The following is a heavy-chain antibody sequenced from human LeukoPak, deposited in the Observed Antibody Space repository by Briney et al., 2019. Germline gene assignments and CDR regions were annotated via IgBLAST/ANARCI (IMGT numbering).Heavy chain of an antibody. V-gene: IGHV4-59*12. CDR1: GGSISSYY. CDR2: IYYSGST. CDR3: ARVYGDLFDY. Sequence: SETLSLTCTVSGGSISSYYWSWIRQPPGKGLEWIGYIYYSGSTNYNPSLKSRVTISVDTSKNQFSLKLSSVTAADTAVYYCARVYGDLFDYWGQGTLVTVSS. J-gene: IGHJ4*02. D-gene: IGHD4-17*01.